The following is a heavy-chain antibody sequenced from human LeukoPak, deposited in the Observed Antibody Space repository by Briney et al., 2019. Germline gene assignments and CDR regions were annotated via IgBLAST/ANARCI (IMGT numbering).Heavy chain of an antibody. Sequence: GGSLRLSCAASGFTFSSYAMSWVRQAPGKGLEWDSAISGSGGSTYYADSVKGRFTISRDNAKNSLYLQMNSLRAEDTAVYYCARRPNTIDYWGQGTLVTVSS. CDR3: ARRPNTIDY. V-gene: IGHV3-23*01. D-gene: IGHD3-3*01. J-gene: IGHJ4*02. CDR2: ISGSGGST. CDR1: GFTFSSYA.